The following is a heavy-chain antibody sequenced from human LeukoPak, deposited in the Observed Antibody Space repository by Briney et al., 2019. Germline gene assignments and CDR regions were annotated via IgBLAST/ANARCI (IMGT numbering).Heavy chain of an antibody. J-gene: IGHJ3*02. CDR1: GYTFTNYY. CDR3: ARKSEILLADDAFDI. Sequence: ASVKVSCKASGYTFTNYYMHWVRQAPGQGLEWMGIINPSHKSTSYAQKFQGRVTMTRDTSTSTVYLELSSLRSEDTAVYYCARKSEILLADDAFDIWGQGTMVTVSS. V-gene: IGHV1-46*01. CDR2: INPSHKST. D-gene: IGHD3-10*01.